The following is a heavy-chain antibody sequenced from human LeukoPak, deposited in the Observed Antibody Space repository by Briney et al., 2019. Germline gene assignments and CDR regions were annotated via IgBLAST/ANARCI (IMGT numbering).Heavy chain of an antibody. V-gene: IGHV3-30-3*01. D-gene: IGHD1-14*01. CDR3: AGTRYSVPLWYFDL. Sequence: GGSLRLSCAASGFTFSSYAMHWVRQAPGKGLEWVAVISYDGSNKYYADSVKGRFTISRDNSKNTLYLQMNSLRAEDTAVYYCAGTRYSVPLWYFDLWGRGTLVTVSS. J-gene: IGHJ2*01. CDR1: GFTFSSYA. CDR2: ISYDGSNK.